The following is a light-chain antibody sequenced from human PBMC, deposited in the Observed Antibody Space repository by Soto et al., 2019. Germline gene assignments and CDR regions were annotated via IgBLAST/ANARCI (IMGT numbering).Light chain of an antibody. Sequence: QSALTQPASVSGSPGQPITTSCTGTSSDVGIYNLVSWYQHFPGKAPKLIIYEVNKRPSGVSNRFSGSKSGSTASLTISGLQAEDEADYYCCSYTRSGRFVFGNGTKVTV. J-gene: IGLJ1*01. CDR1: SSDVGIYNL. CDR3: CSYTRSGRFV. CDR2: EVN. V-gene: IGLV2-23*02.